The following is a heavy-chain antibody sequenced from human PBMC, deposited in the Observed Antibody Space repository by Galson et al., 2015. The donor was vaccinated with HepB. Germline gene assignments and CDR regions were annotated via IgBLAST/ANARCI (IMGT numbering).Heavy chain of an antibody. V-gene: IGHV1-3*01. CDR2: INAGNGNT. J-gene: IGHJ4*02. CDR1: GYTFTSYA. D-gene: IGHD5-12*01. Sequence: SVKVSCKASGYTFTSYAMHWVRQAPGQRLEWMGWINAGNGNTKYSQKFQGRVTITRDTSASTAYMELSSLRSEDTAVYYCARDWGSGYDYGDGFDYWGQGTLVTVSS. CDR3: ARDWGSGYDYGDGFDY.